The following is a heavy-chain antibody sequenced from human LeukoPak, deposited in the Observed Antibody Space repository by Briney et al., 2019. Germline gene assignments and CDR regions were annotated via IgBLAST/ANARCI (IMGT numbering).Heavy chain of an antibody. CDR3: ASGYSSSWYYFDY. D-gene: IGHD6-13*01. CDR1: GGSISSYY. Sequence: SETLSLTCTVSGGSISSYYWSWIRQPPGKGLEWIGYIYYSGSTNYNPSLKSRVTISVDTSKNQFSLKLSSVTAVDTAVYYCASGYSSSWYYFDYWGQGTLVTVSS. CDR2: IYYSGST. J-gene: IGHJ4*02. V-gene: IGHV4-59*01.